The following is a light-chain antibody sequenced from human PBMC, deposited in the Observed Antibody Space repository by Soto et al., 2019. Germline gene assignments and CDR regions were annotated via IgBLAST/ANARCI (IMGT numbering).Light chain of an antibody. Sequence: DIQMTQSPSTLSASVGDRVTITCRASQSVRTWLAWYQQKPGKAQKLLIYKASSLQSGVPSRFSGSGSGTDFTLTISRLQPDDFATYYCLEYNSYLIYTFGQGTKVEIK. CDR3: LEYNSYLIYT. J-gene: IGKJ2*01. V-gene: IGKV1-5*03. CDR1: QSVRTW. CDR2: KAS.